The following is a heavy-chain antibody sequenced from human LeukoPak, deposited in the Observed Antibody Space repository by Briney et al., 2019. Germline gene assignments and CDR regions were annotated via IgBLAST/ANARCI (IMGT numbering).Heavy chain of an antibody. Sequence: ASVKVSCKVSVYTLTELSMHWVRQAPGKGLEWMGGFDPEDGETIYAQKFQGRVTMTEDTSTDTAYMELSSLRSEDTAVYYCATVRDRVDIVATIIKGAFDIWGQGTMVTVSS. V-gene: IGHV1-24*01. CDR3: ATVRDRVDIVATIIKGAFDI. J-gene: IGHJ3*02. D-gene: IGHD5-12*01. CDR2: FDPEDGET. CDR1: VYTLTELS.